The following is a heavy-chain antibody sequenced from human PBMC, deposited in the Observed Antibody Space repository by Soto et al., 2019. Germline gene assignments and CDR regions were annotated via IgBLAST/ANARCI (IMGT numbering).Heavy chain of an antibody. V-gene: IGHV3-48*01. D-gene: IGHD4-4*01. J-gene: IGHJ6*03. CDR1: GFTFSSYS. CDR3: ARDGTVTTLYYYYYYMDV. Sequence: LRLSCAASGFTFSSYSMNWVRQAPGKGLEWVSYISSSSSTIYYADSVKGRFTISRDNAKNSLYLQMNSLRAEDTAVYYCARDGTVTTLYYYYYYMDVWGKGTTVTVSS. CDR2: ISSSSSTI.